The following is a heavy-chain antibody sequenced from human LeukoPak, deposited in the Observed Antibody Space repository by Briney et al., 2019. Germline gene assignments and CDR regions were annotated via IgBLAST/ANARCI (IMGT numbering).Heavy chain of an antibody. J-gene: IGHJ4*02. CDR2: ISGSGGST. CDR1: GFTFSSYA. Sequence: GGSLRLSCAASGFTFSSYAMSWVRQAPGKGLEWVSAISGSGGSTYYTDSVKGRFTISRDNSKNTLYLQMNSLRAEDTAVYYCAKSQHQVGATDYWGQGTLVTVSS. V-gene: IGHV3-23*01. CDR3: AKSQHQVGATDY. D-gene: IGHD1-26*01.